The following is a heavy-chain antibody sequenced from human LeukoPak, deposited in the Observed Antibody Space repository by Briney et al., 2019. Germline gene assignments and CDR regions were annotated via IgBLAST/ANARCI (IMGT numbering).Heavy chain of an antibody. CDR2: INPSGGST. CDR3: ARHLSASIVGPLPTGY. D-gene: IGHD1-26*01. CDR1: GYTFTSYY. J-gene: IGHJ4*02. Sequence: ASVRVSCKASGYTFTSYYMHWVRQAPGQGLEWMGIINPSGGSTSYAQKFQGRVTITADESTSTAYMELSSLRSEDTAVYYCARHLSASIVGPLPTGYWGRGTLVTVSS. V-gene: IGHV1-46*01.